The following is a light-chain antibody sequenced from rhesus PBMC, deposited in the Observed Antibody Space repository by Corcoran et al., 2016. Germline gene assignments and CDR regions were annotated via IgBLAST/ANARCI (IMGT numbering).Light chain of an antibody. CDR3: SSDAGSHTFVL. CDR2: EVS. Sequence: QAALTQPRSVAGSPGQSVTISCTGTSSDIGGYNYVSWYQQHPGTAPKLMIYEVSKRPSGVSDRFSGSKSGNTASLTISGLQAEDEADYYCSSDAGSHTFVLFGGGTRLTVL. CDR1: SSDIGGYNY. V-gene: IGLV2-32*02. J-gene: IGLJ3*01.